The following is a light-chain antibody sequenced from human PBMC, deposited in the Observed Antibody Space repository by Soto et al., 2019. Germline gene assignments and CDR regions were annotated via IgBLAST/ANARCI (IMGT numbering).Light chain of an antibody. CDR3: QQHGQWPIT. CDR2: GAS. CDR1: QSVGSN. Sequence: EVALTQSAATLSVSPGAGATLSCRASQSVGSNLAWYQQKPGQTPRVLIYGASTRAIGVPARFSGSGFGTEFTLTISSLQPEDFATYYCQQHGQWPITFGQGTRLDIK. V-gene: IGKV3-15*01. J-gene: IGKJ5*01.